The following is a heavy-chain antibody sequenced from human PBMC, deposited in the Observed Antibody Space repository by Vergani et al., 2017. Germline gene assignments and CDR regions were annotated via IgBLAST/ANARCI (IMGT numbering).Heavy chain of an antibody. Sequence: EVQLVESGGGLVQPGGSLRLSCAASGFTVSSNYMSWVRQAPGKGLEWVSVIYSGGSTYYADSVKGRFTISRHNSKNTLYLQMNSLRAEDTAVYYCARDRVDIVATTTYYYDYYGMDFWGQGTTVTVSS. CDR3: ARDRVDIVATTTYYYDYYGMDF. V-gene: IGHV3-53*04. CDR1: GFTVSSNY. D-gene: IGHD5-12*01. CDR2: IYSGGST. J-gene: IGHJ6*02.